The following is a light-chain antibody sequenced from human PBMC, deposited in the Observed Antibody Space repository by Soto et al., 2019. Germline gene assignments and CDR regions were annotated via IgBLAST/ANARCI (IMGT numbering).Light chain of an antibody. V-gene: IGKV1-5*03. J-gene: IGKJ2*01. CDR2: KAS. CDR3: RHYNTYSPPYT. CDR1: QSISYW. Sequence: DIPMTQFPATLSASVGDRVTITCRASQSISYWLAWYQQKPGKAPNLLIYKASSLESGGPSRFSGSGSGTEFTLTITSLQPDDFASYYCRHYNTYSPPYTFGQGTKLEIK.